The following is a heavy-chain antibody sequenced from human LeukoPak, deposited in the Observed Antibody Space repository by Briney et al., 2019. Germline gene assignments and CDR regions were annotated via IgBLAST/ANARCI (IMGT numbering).Heavy chain of an antibody. D-gene: IGHD2/OR15-2a*01. V-gene: IGHV3-48*03. J-gene: IGHJ4*02. Sequence: PGGSLRLSCAASGFTFSSYEMNWVRQAPGKELEWVSYISSSGSTIYYADSVKGRFTISRDNAKNSLYLQMNSLRAEDTAVYYCARGKLCADYWGQGTLVTVSS. CDR2: ISSSGSTI. CDR1: GFTFSSYE. CDR3: ARGKLCADY.